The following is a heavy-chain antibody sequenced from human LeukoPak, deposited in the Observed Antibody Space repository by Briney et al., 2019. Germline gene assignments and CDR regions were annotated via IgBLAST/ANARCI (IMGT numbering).Heavy chain of an antibody. Sequence: SETLSLTCTVSGGSISSGSYYWSWIRQPAGKGLEWIGRIYTSGSTNYNPSLKSRVTISVDTSKNQFSLKLSSVTAADTAVYYCAREGGPITMIVVVISDWYFDLWGRGTLVTVSS. CDR3: AREGGPITMIVVVISDWYFDL. V-gene: IGHV4-61*02. CDR2: IYTSGST. D-gene: IGHD3-22*01. J-gene: IGHJ2*01. CDR1: GGSISSGSYY.